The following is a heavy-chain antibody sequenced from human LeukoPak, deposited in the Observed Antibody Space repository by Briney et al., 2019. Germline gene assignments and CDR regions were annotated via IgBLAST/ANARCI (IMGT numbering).Heavy chain of an antibody. CDR1: GGSISSYY. J-gene: IGHJ4*02. V-gene: IGHV4-59*08. D-gene: IGHD5-18*01. Sequence: SAILSLSCTVSGGSISSYYWSWIRQPPGKGLEWIGYIYYSGSTNYNPSLKSRVTISVDTSKNQFSLKLSSVTAADTAVYYCARAEPDTAMTYFDYWGQGTLVTVSS. CDR2: IYYSGST. CDR3: ARAEPDTAMTYFDY.